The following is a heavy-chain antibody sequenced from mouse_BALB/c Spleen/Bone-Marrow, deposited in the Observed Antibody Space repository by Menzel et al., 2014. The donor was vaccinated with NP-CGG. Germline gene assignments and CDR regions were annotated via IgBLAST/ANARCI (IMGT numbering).Heavy chain of an antibody. J-gene: IGHJ2*01. V-gene: IGHV1-80*01. Sequence: QVQLQQPGAELVRPGSSVKISCKASGYAFSGYWMNWVKQRPGQGLEWIGRIYPGDGDTDYNGKFKGKATLTADKSSSTAYMQLSSLTSEDSAVYFCARGGISVDYWGQGTTLTVSS. CDR3: ARGGISVDY. CDR2: IYPGDGDT. CDR1: GYAFSGYW.